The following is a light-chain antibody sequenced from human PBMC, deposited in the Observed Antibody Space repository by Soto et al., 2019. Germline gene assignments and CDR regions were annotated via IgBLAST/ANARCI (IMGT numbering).Light chain of an antibody. CDR2: DAS. V-gene: IGKV3-11*01. Sequence: IVMTDSPATLSVAPLERARLSFRASQNICSNFSCYQQGAGQAPRLLIYDASNRATGIPARFSGSGSGTHFTLTISSLEPEDFAVYYCQQRSNWLITFGQGTRLEIK. CDR1: QNICSN. CDR3: QQRSNWLIT. J-gene: IGKJ5*01.